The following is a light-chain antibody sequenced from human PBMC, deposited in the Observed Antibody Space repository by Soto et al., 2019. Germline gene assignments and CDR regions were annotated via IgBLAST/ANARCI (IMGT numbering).Light chain of an antibody. Sequence: TPSPAALSSAKGDRSTLSCVASQSVSSSDVACYQHKPGLAPMRLIHDTSSRAIGIPDGFSGSKSGTEFTLTISSLLEDQFVVRYCHLYSTFRPFPFGQGTKV. CDR1: QSVSSSD. CDR3: HLYSTFRPFP. J-gene: IGKJ1*01. CDR2: DTS. V-gene: IGKV3D-20*01.